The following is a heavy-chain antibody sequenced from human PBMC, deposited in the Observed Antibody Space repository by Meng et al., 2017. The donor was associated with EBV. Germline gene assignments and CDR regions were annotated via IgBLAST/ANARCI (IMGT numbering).Heavy chain of an antibody. V-gene: IGHV4-39*01. CDR1: XDSISSRSYY. CDR3: ARVSFYDYWSGYSFNWFDP. D-gene: IGHD3-3*01. J-gene: IGHJ5*02. Sequence: QLQLYQSGPGLVKPSXXXXLXXXVAXDSISSRSYYWGWIRQSPGKGLEWIGNVYYSGNSYYNPSLKSRVTISVDTSKNQFYLKLISVTAADTAVYFCARVSFYDYWSGYSFNWFDPWGQGTLVTVSS. CDR2: VYYSGNS.